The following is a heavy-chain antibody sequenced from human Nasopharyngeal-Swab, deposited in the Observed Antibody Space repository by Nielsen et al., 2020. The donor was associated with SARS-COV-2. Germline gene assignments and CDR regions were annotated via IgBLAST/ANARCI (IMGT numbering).Heavy chain of an antibody. J-gene: IGHJ4*02. D-gene: IGHD5-18*01. CDR3: ARDSRGYSYGYIYFDY. Sequence: GESLKISCAASGFTFSSYWMSWVRQAPGKGLEWVANIKQDGREKYYVDSVKGRFTISRDNAKNSLYLQMNSLRAEDTAVYYCARDSRGYSYGYIYFDYWGQGTLVTVSS. CDR1: GFTFSSYW. CDR2: IKQDGREK. V-gene: IGHV3-7*03.